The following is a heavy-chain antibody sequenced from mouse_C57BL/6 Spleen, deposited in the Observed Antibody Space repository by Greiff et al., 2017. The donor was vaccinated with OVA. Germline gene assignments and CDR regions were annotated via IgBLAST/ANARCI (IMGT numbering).Heavy chain of an antibody. D-gene: IGHD4-1*01. CDR1: GYTFTSYW. Sequence: QVQLQQPGAELVMPGASVKLSCKASGYTFTSYWMHWVKQRPGQGLEWIGEIDPSDSYTNYNQKFKGKSTLTVDKSSSTAYMQLSSLTSEDSAVYYCARDWGVDYWGQGTTLTVSS. V-gene: IGHV1-69*01. J-gene: IGHJ2*01. CDR3: ARDWGVDY. CDR2: IDPSDSYT.